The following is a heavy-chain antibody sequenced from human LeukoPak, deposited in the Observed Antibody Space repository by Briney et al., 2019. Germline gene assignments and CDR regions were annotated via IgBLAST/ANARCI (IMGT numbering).Heavy chain of an antibody. CDR1: GFTFSSYG. J-gene: IGHJ3*02. CDR3: AKDRFWGFLEWPDAFDI. V-gene: IGHV3-30*02. CDR2: IRYDGSNK. Sequence: PGGSLRLSCAASGFTFSSYGMHWVRQAPGKRLEWVAFIRYDGSNKYYADSVKGRFTISRDNSKNTLYLQMNSLRAEDTAVYYCAKDRFWGFLEWPDAFDIWGQGTMVTVSS. D-gene: IGHD3-3*01.